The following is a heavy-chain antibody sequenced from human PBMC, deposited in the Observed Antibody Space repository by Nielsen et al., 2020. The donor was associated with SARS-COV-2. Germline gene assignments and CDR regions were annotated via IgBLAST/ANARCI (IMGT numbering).Heavy chain of an antibody. CDR3: VRAINGDY. CDR1: GLTFSSYA. CDR2: ISGSGGTT. Sequence: GEFLKISCAASGLTFSSYAMSWVRQVPGKGLEWVSAISGSGGTTSYADSVKGRFTISRDNPKNSLYLQMNSLRAEDTAVYFCVRAINGDYWGQGTLVTVSS. J-gene: IGHJ4*02. V-gene: IGHV3-23*01.